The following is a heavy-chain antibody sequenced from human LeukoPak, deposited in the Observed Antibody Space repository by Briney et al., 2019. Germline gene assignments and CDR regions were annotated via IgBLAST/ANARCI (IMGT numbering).Heavy chain of an antibody. D-gene: IGHD5-24*01. CDR3: ARVTGGYNLVGY. Sequence: GGSLRLSCAASGFTFSNYWMHWVRQAPGKGLAWVSRISDAGAHTFYADSVKGRFAMSRDNAKNTLYLQMNSLRAEDTAVYYCARVTGGYNLVGYWGQGTLVTVSS. V-gene: IGHV3-74*01. CDR2: ISDAGAHT. J-gene: IGHJ4*02. CDR1: GFTFSNYW.